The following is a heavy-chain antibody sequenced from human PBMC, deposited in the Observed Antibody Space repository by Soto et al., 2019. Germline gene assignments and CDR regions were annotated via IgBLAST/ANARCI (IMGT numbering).Heavy chain of an antibody. V-gene: IGHV3-30-3*01. D-gene: IGHD3-10*01. J-gene: IGHJ4*02. CDR2: ISYDGSNK. Sequence: GGSLRLSCAASGFTFSSYSMHWVRQAPGKGLEWVAFISYDGSNKYYADSVKGRFTISRDNSKNTLYLQMNSLRAEDTALYYCARDTPYGSGSPYFDYWGQGTLVTVSS. CDR1: GFTFSSYS. CDR3: ARDTPYGSGSPYFDY.